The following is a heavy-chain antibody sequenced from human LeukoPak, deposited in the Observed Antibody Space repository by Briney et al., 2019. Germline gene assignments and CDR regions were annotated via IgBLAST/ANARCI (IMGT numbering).Heavy chain of an antibody. Sequence: GGSLRLSCAASGFTFTSYSMNWVRQAPGKGLEWVSTISGGGGSTYYADSVKGRFTISRDNSKNTLYLQVNSLRAEDTAVYYCAKGGKWDITPFDYWGQGTLVTVSS. V-gene: IGHV3-23*01. CDR3: AKGGKWDITPFDY. D-gene: IGHD1-26*01. CDR1: GFTFTSYS. CDR2: ISGGGGST. J-gene: IGHJ4*02.